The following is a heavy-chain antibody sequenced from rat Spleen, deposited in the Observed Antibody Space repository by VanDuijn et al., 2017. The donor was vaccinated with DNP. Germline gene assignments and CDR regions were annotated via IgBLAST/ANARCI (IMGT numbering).Heavy chain of an antibody. CDR1: GFTFSNAW. J-gene: IGHJ2*01. CDR2: IKAKSNNYAT. Sequence: EVQLVETGGSLVQPGKSLKLTCATSGFTFSNAWMHWVRQSPEKQLEWVAQIKAKSNNYATYYAESVKGRFTISRDDSKSSVYLQMNSVKEEDTAIYYCTWSGYYDGSPYWGQGVMVTVSS. D-gene: IGHD1-12*02. V-gene: IGHV6-8*01. CDR3: TWSGYYDGSPY.